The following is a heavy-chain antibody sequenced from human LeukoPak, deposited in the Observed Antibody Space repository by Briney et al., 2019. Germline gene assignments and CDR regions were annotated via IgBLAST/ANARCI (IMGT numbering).Heavy chain of an antibody. J-gene: IGHJ4*02. V-gene: IGHV3-21*01. Sequence: GGSLRLSCAASGFTFSSYSMNWVRQAPGKGLEWVSSISSSSIYIYYADSVKGRSTISRDNAKNSLYLQMNSLRAEDTAVYYCARVEVDTYYDFWSGYWDYWGQGTLVTVSS. CDR2: ISSSSIYI. D-gene: IGHD3-3*01. CDR1: GFTFSSYS. CDR3: ARVEVDTYYDFWSGYWDY.